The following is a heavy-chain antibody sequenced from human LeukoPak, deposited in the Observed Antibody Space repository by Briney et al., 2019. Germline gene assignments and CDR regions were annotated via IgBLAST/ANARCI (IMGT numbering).Heavy chain of an antibody. CDR3: ARDSGYDYTLDY. CDR1: GASISSGTYS. Sequence: SETLSLTCTVSGASISSGTYSWSWIRQPPGKGLEWIGEINHSGSTNYNPSLKSRVTISVDTSKNQFSLKLSSVTAADTAVYYCARDSGYDYTLDYWGQGTLVTVSS. CDR2: INHSGST. V-gene: IGHV4-39*07. J-gene: IGHJ4*02. D-gene: IGHD5-12*01.